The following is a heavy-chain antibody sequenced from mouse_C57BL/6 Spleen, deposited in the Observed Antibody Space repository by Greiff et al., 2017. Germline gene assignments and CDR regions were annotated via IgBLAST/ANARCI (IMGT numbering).Heavy chain of an antibody. Sequence: VQLQQPGAELVKPGASVKLSCKASGYTFTSYWMHWVKQRPGQGLEWIGMIHPNSGSTNYNEKFKSKATLTVDKSSSTAYMQLSSLTSEDSAVYYCASHYDGSSYYYAMDYWGQGTSVTFSS. CDR2: IHPNSGST. J-gene: IGHJ4*01. V-gene: IGHV1-64*01. CDR3: ASHYDGSSYYYAMDY. D-gene: IGHD1-1*01. CDR1: GYTFTSYW.